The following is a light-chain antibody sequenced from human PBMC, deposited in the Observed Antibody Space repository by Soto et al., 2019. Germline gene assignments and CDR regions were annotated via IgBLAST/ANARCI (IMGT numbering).Light chain of an antibody. CDR2: EVN. CDR3: GTWDSSLSAYV. J-gene: IGLJ1*01. V-gene: IGLV2-8*01. CDR1: SSDVGGFNY. Sequence: QSVLTQPPSASGSPGQSVTISCSGTSSDVGGFNYVSWYQQHPGRAPKVLIYEVNKRPSGIPDRFSGSKSGTSATLGITGLQTGDEAEYYCGTWDSSLSAYVFGTGTKVTVL.